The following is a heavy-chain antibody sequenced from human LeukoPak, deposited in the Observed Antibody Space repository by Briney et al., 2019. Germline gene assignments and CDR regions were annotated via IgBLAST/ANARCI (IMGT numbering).Heavy chain of an antibody. J-gene: IGHJ4*02. D-gene: IGHD6-19*01. V-gene: IGHV4-38-2*02. CDR2: INHSGST. CDR3: ARSPRSSGWYSGGHPLTD. CDR1: GYSISSGYY. Sequence: SETLSLTCTVSGYSISSGYYWGWIRQPPGKGLEWIGEINHSGSTYYNPSLKSRVTISVDTSKNQFSLKLSSVTAADTAVYYCARSPRSSGWYSGGHPLTDWGQGTLVTVSS.